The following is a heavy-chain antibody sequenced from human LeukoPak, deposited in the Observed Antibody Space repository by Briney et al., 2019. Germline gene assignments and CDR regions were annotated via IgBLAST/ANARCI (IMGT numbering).Heavy chain of an antibody. V-gene: IGHV1-2*02. D-gene: IGHD6-13*01. CDR2: INPNNDDT. CDR3: ARGDSSSWYYFDY. J-gene: IGHJ4*02. CDR1: GYTFTGYY. Sequence: ASVTVSCKASGYTFTGYYMHWVRQAPGQGLEWMGWINPNNDDTNYAQKFQGRVTMTRDTSINTAYMELSSLRSDGTAMYYCARGDSSSWYYFDYWGQGTLVTVSS.